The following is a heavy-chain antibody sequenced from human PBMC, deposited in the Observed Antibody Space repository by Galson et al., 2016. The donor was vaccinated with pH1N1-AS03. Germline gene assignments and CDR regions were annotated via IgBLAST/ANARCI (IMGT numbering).Heavy chain of an antibody. CDR2: IWHDGSEK. CDR1: GFTFSSHG. CDR3: ARDRHYYDYIWGTYRYDWYFDL. D-gene: IGHD3-16*02. V-gene: IGHV3-33*01. J-gene: IGHJ2*01. Sequence: SLRLSCAASGFTFSSHGMHWVRQTPGKGLEWVAVIWHDGSEKYYADSVKGRFTISRDNSKNTLYLQMNSLRAEDTAVYCCARDRHYYDYIWGTYRYDWYFDLWGRGTLVTVSS.